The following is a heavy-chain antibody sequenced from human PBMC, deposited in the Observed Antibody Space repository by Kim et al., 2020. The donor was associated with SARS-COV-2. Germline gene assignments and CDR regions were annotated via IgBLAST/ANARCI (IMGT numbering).Heavy chain of an antibody. CDR3: ARAYIVVVPAAYFDY. J-gene: IGHJ4*02. D-gene: IGHD2-2*01. Sequence: KGLFTLSRDNSKNPLYLQRNSLRAEDTAVYYCARAYIVVVPAAYFDYWGQGTLVTVSS. V-gene: IGHV3-30*01.